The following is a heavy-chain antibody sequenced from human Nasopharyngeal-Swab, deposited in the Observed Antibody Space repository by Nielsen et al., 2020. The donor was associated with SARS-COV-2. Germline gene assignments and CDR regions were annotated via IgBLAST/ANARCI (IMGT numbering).Heavy chain of an antibody. Sequence: SLKISCAASGFTFDDYAMHWVRQAPGKGLEWVSGISWNSGSIGYAHSVKRRFTISRDNAKNSLYLQMNSLRAESTALYYCATPGVAAASGGMDVWGQGTTVTVSS. J-gene: IGHJ6*02. CDR3: ATPGVAAASGGMDV. V-gene: IGHV3-9*01. CDR1: GFTFDDYA. D-gene: IGHD6-13*01. CDR2: ISWNSGSI.